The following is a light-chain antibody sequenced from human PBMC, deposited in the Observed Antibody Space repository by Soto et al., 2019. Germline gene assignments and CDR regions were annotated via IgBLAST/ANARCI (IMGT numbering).Light chain of an antibody. Sequence: QSALTQPASVSGSPGQSITISCTGTSSDVGGYNYVSWYQHPPGKAPKLMIFDVSNRPSGVSNRFSGSKSGNTASLTISGLQAEDEADYYCSSFTTSDTYVFGTGTKVTVL. CDR3: SSFTTSDTYV. CDR2: DVS. V-gene: IGLV2-14*03. J-gene: IGLJ1*01. CDR1: SSDVGGYNY.